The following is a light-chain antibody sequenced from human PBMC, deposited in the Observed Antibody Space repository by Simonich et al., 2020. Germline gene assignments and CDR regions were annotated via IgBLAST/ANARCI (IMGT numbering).Light chain of an antibody. CDR3: QQYYSTPFT. CDR2: WAS. Sequence: DIVMTQSPDSLAVSLGERATINCKSSQSVLYSSNNKNYLAWYQQNTGQPPKLLFYWASTRESGVPDRFSGSGSGTDFTHTISSLQAEDVAVYYCQQYYSTPFTFGPGTKVDIK. V-gene: IGKV4-1*01. J-gene: IGKJ3*01. CDR1: QSVLYSSNNKNY.